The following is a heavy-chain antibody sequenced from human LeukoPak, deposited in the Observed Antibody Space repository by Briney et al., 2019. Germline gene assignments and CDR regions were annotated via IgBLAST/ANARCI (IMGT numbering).Heavy chain of an antibody. V-gene: IGHV4-31*03. Sequence: KASETLSLTCTVSGVSISSGGYYWSWIRQHPGKGLEWIGYIYYSGSTYYNPSLKSRVTISVDTSKNQFSLKLSSVTAADTAVYYCARAYSGYDWGTYYFDYWGQGTLVTVSS. D-gene: IGHD5-12*01. CDR3: ARAYSGYDWGTYYFDY. CDR1: GVSISSGGYY. CDR2: IYYSGST. J-gene: IGHJ4*02.